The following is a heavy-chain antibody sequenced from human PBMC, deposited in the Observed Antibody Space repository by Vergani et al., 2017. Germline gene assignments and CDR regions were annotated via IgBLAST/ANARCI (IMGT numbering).Heavy chain of an antibody. D-gene: IGHD5-24*01. Sequence: VQLEQSGAEVKKPGSSVTVSCRASGFTFSSHAMSWVRQGHGQGLEWVSSIKNTGDSTHYADSVKGRFTISRDNSKNTLYLQMNSLRVEDTAVYYCGRGSDNYNWGQGTLVTVSS. CDR3: GRGSDNYN. V-gene: IGHV3-23*04. CDR1: GFTFSSHA. CDR2: IKNTGDST. J-gene: IGHJ4*02.